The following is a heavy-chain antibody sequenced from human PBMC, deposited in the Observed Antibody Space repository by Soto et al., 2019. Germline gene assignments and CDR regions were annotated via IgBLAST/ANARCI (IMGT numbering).Heavy chain of an antibody. J-gene: IGHJ4*02. CDR2: ITGSGGST. Sequence: EVQLLESGGGLVQPGGSLRLSCAASGFTFSSYVMTWVRQAPGKGLEWVSGITGSGGSTYYADSVKGRFTISRDNSKNNLYLQMNSLRDEDTAIYYCAKAGGDCSGGSCYSGQGDNWGQGTLVTVSS. CDR3: AKAGGDCSGGSCYSGQGDN. D-gene: IGHD2-15*01. V-gene: IGHV3-23*01. CDR1: GFTFSSYV.